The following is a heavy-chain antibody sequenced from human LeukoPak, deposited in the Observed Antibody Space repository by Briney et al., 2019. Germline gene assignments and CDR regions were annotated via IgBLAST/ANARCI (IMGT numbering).Heavy chain of an antibody. Sequence: GGSLRLSCAASGFTFSNAWMSWVRQAPGKGLEWVGRIKSKTDGGTTDYAAPVKGRFTISRDDSKNTLYLQMNSLKTEDTAVYYCTTPKNYGDYEGADYWGQGTLVTVSS. CDR1: GFTFSNAW. CDR2: IKSKTDGGTT. V-gene: IGHV3-15*01. D-gene: IGHD4-17*01. J-gene: IGHJ4*02. CDR3: TTPKNYGDYEGADY.